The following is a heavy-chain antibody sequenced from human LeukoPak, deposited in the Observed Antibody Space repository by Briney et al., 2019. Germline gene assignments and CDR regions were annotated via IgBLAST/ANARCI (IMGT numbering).Heavy chain of an antibody. CDR1: GFTFRSYA. V-gene: IGHV3-30-3*01. J-gene: IGHJ3*02. CDR2: ISYDGSNK. D-gene: IGHD2-21*02. Sequence: SGGSLRLSCGASGFTFRSYAMHWVRQAPGKGLEWVALISYDGSNKYYGDSVKGRFTISRDNSKDTLYLQINSLRAEDTAVYYCARDPAYCGGDCYSVYQDAFDIWGQGTRVTVSS. CDR3: ARDPAYCGGDCYSVYQDAFDI.